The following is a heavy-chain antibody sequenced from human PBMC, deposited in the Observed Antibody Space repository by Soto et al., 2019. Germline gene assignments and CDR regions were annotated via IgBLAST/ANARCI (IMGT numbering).Heavy chain of an antibody. CDR2: IYYSGST. J-gene: IGHJ6*02. V-gene: IGHV4-59*01. CDR1: GGSISRYY. CDR3: ARDSCSSSSCYPPACMNV. Sequence: SETLSLTCTLSGGSISRYYWRWIRQLPWKRLEWIGHIYYSGSTNYNPSLKRRVTISVDTSQNQFSLKLSPVTASYSAVYSCARDSCSSSSCYPPACMNVRGQGTTVTVSS. D-gene: IGHD2-2*01.